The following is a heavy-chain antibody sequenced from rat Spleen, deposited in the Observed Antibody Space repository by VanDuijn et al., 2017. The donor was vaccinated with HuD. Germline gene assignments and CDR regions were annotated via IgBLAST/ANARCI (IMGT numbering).Heavy chain of an antibody. Sequence: VQLKESGPGLVQPSQTLSLTCTVSGFSLTDYSVHWVRQPPGKGLEWMGVMWNGGSTAYNSALKSRLSISRDTSKSQVFLKINSLQTEDTAIYYCTRRLGNSGSYVMDAWGQGASVTVSS. CDR3: TRRLGNSGSYVMDA. D-gene: IGHD4-4*01. J-gene: IGHJ4*01. V-gene: IGHV2S63*01. CDR2: MWNGGST. CDR1: GFSLTDYS.